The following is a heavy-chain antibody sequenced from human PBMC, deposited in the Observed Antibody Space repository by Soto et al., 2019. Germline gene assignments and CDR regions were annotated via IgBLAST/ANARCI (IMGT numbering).Heavy chain of an antibody. Sequence: GTLRATCSVYGVAISGRYWWRWVSQAPGKGLEWIGKIYHSGSTNDHPSLKSRVTISVDKSKNQFPRKLSYVTAADTAVYYCVRESWDELATTWFDSWGQGTLVTVYS. V-gene: IGHV4-4*02. D-gene: IGHD5-12*01. J-gene: IGHJ5*01. CDR3: VRESWDELATTWFDS. CDR1: GVAISGRYW. CDR2: IYHSGST.